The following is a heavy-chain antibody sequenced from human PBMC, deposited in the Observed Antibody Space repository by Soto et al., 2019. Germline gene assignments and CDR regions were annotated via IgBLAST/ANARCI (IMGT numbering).Heavy chain of an antibody. CDR1: GGSISSYY. CDR2: IYHSGTT. CDR3: ARHKDCSGGSCNAVGYYYGLDV. D-gene: IGHD2-15*01. J-gene: IGHJ6*02. V-gene: IGHV4-39*01. Sequence: SETLSLTCTVSGGSISSYYWGWIRQPPGKGLEWIGSIYHSGTTYYNPPLKSRVTISVDTSKNQFSLRLSSVTAADTAVYYCARHKDCSGGSCNAVGYYYGLDVWGQGTTVTVSS.